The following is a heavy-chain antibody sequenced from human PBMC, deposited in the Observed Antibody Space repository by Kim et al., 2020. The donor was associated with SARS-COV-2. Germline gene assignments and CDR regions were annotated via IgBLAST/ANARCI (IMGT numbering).Heavy chain of an antibody. D-gene: IGHD1-26*01. J-gene: IGHJ4*02. V-gene: IGHV3-74*01. CDR2: T. Sequence: TNYADSVKGRFTISRDNAKSTLYLQMNSLRAEDTAVYYCARDSRGIGGAHWGQGALVTVSS. CDR3: ARDSRGIGGAH.